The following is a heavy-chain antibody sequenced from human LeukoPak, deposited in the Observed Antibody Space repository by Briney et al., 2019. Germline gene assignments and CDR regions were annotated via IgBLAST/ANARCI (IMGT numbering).Heavy chain of an antibody. CDR3: ARDAGTGYFDY. Sequence: GGSLRLSCEASGFTFSSFSMNWVRQAPVQGLEWISYISASSSTMYYADSVKGRFTISRDNAKNSLSLQINSLRDEDTAVFYCARDAGTGYFDYWGQGTLVTVSS. CDR1: GFTFSSFS. V-gene: IGHV3-48*02. J-gene: IGHJ4*02. D-gene: IGHD1-1*01. CDR2: ISASSSTM.